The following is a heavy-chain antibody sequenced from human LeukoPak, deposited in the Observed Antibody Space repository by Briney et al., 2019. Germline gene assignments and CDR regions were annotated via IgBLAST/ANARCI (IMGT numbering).Heavy chain of an antibody. CDR2: LRGDGET. CDR3: AKASRVSNADAVL. D-gene: IGHD2-2*01. CDR1: GFTFSSYA. V-gene: IGHV3-23*01. J-gene: IGHJ4*02. Sequence: GASLRLSCASSGFTFSSYAMSWVRQAPAKGLEWVSSLRGDGETFYADSVKGRFTLSRDDSRNTVYLQMINLRVEDTAVFYCAKASRVSNADAVLWGQGTLVTVSS.